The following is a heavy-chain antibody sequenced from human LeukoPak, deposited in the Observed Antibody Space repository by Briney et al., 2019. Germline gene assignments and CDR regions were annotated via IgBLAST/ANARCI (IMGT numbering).Heavy chain of an antibody. D-gene: IGHD3-22*01. Sequence: SETLSLTCAVYGGSFSGYYWSWIRQPPGKGLEWIGEINHSGSTNYNPSLKSRVTISVGTSKNQFSLKLSSVTAADTAVYYCARAAYYYDSSLKRIYYFDYWGQGTLVTVSS. CDR3: ARAAYYYDSSLKRIYYFDY. CDR2: INHSGST. CDR1: GGSFSGYY. V-gene: IGHV4-34*01. J-gene: IGHJ4*02.